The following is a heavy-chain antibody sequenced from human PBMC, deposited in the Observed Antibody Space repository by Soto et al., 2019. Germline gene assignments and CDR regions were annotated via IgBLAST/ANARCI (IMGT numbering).Heavy chain of an antibody. CDR2: IYYGGSA. D-gene: IGHD3-22*01. V-gene: IGHV4-31*03. Sequence: NLSETLSLTCTVSGGSINSGGYYWSWIRQHPGQGLEWIGHIYYGGSAYYNPSLKSRVTISVDTSKNRFSLKLSSVTAADTAVYYCARAPHYYDSSGYSHENWFDPWGQGTLVTVSS. J-gene: IGHJ5*02. CDR1: GGSINSGGYY. CDR3: ARAPHYYDSSGYSHENWFDP.